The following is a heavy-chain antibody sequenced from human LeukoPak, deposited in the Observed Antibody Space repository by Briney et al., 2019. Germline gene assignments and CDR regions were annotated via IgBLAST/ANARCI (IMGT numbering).Heavy chain of an antibody. CDR2: IWSEGSNK. CDR1: GFTFSSYG. CDR3: ARGSGSFSGGFDY. V-gene: IGHV3-33*01. J-gene: IGHJ4*02. Sequence: PGRSLRLSCAASGFTFSSYGMHWVRQTPGKGLEGVAIIWSEGSNKYYADSVKGRFTISRDNSKNTLYLQMNSLRAEDTAVYYCARGSGSFSGGFDYWGQGTLVTVSS. D-gene: IGHD1-26*01.